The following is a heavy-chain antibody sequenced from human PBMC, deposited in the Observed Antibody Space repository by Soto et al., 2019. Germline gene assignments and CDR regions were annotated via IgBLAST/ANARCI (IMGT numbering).Heavy chain of an antibody. CDR3: ALGVTAGVDY. J-gene: IGHJ4*02. D-gene: IGHD1-26*01. CDR2: MQPSSGRT. CDR1: GYSFTSLD. Sequence: QVQLVQSGAEVREPGASVKVSCKASGYSFTSLDINWVRQTTGQGLEWMGWMQPSSGRTGYAQKFQGRVTMTTDTSINTADMELSSLTSDDTAFYYGALGVTAGVDYWGKGTMVTVSS. V-gene: IGHV1-8*02.